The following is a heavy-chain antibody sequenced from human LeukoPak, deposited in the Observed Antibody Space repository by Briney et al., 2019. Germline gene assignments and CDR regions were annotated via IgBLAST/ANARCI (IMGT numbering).Heavy chain of an antibody. CDR3: AGTLAVAGTGSFDY. D-gene: IGHD6-19*01. CDR2: IYFGGNT. V-gene: IGHV4-59*01. Sequence: SESLSLTCTVSGGSISSYYWSWIRQSPGKGLEWIGYIYFGGNTNYNPSLYSRVTISVDTSKNQFSLKLSSVTAADTAVYYCAGTLAVAGTGSFDYWGQGTLVTVSS. J-gene: IGHJ4*02. CDR1: GGSISSYY.